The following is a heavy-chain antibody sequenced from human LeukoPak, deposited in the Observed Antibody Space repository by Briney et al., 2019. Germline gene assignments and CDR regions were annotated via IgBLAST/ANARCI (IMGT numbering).Heavy chain of an antibody. Sequence: SETLSLTCAVYGGSFSDYYWSWIRQSPRKGLEWIGEIDHSGSTKYNPSLKSRVTISVDTSKNQFSLKLSSVTAADTAVYYCTRGGYSSANRMHYWGQGTLVTVSS. J-gene: IGHJ4*02. V-gene: IGHV4-34*01. CDR2: IDHSGST. D-gene: IGHD6-25*01. CDR3: TRGGYSSANRMHY. CDR1: GGSFSDYY.